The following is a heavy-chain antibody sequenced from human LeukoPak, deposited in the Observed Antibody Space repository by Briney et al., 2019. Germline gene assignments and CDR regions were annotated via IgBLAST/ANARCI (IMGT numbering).Heavy chain of an antibody. J-gene: IGHJ4*02. CDR3: ARDNPPAGGYCGGDCYSDY. CDR1: GYTFTGYY. CDR2: ISAYNGNT. V-gene: IGHV1-18*04. Sequence: GASVKVSCKASGYTFTGYYMHWVRQAPGQGLEWMGWISAYNGNTNYAQKLQGRVTMTTDTSTSTAYMELRSLRSDDTAVYYCARDNPPAGGYCGGDCYSDYWGQETLVTVSS. D-gene: IGHD2-21*02.